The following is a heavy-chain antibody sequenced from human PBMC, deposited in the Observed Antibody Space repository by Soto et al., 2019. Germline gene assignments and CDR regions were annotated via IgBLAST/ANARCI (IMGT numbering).Heavy chain of an antibody. CDR1: GFTFDDYA. CDR2: ISWNSGSI. V-gene: IGHV3-9*01. J-gene: IGHJ5*02. D-gene: IGHD1-1*01. Sequence: GGSLRLSCAASGFTFDDYAMHWVRQAPGKGLEWVSGISWNSGSIGYADSVKGRFTISRDSAKNSLYLQMNSLRAEDTALYYCAKTGTNGGWFDTWGQGTLVTVSS. CDR3: AKTGTNGGWFDT.